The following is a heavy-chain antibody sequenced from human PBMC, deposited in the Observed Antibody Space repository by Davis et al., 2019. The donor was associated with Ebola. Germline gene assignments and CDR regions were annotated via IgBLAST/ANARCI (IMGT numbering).Heavy chain of an antibody. Sequence: PSETLSLTCTVSGGSISSSSYYWGWIRQPPGKGLEWIGSIYYSGSTYYNPSLKSRVTISVDTSKNQFSLKLSSVTAADTAVYYCARTRRSSVLSEDYWGQGTLVTVSS. J-gene: IGHJ4*02. CDR3: ARTRRSSVLSEDY. CDR1: GGSISSSSYY. V-gene: IGHV4-39*01. CDR2: IYYSGST. D-gene: IGHD6-19*01.